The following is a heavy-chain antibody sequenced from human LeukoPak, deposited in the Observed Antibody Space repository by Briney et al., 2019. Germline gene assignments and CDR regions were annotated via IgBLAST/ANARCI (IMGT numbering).Heavy chain of an antibody. Sequence: PGGSLRLSCAASGFTVSSNYMSWVRQAPGKGLEWVSVIYSGGSTYYADFVKGRFTISRDNSKNTLYLQMNSLRAEDTAVYYCAKSLSPHYDSSGYYTQGYWGQGTLVTVSS. CDR2: IYSGGST. J-gene: IGHJ4*02. CDR1: GFTVSSNY. CDR3: AKSLSPHYDSSGYYTQGY. V-gene: IGHV3-53*05. D-gene: IGHD3-22*01.